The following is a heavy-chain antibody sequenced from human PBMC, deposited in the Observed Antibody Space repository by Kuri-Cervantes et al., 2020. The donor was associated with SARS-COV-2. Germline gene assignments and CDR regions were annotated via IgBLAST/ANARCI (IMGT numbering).Heavy chain of an antibody. J-gene: IGHJ5*02. Sequence: GESLKISCAASGFTFNRYSMNWVRQAPGKELEWVSAISGSGGSTYYADSVKGRFTISRDNSKNTLYLQMNSLRAEDTAVYYCAKAVKAVAGTVLDWFDPWGQGTLVTVSS. CDR2: ISGSGGST. D-gene: IGHD6-19*01. V-gene: IGHV3-23*01. CDR3: AKAVKAVAGTVLDWFDP. CDR1: GFTFNRYS.